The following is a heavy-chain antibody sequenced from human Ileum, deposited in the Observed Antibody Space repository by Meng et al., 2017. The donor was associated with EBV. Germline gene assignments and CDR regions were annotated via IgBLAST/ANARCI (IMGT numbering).Heavy chain of an antibody. CDR2: INPSGGST. Sequence: QVALGLSGAAVKEPGASVKVSCKAYGYTFTSQYMHWVRQAPGQGLEWMGTINPSGGSTTYAQKFQGRVTMTRDTSTSTVYMELSSLRSEDTAVYYCARRSGWYWGQGTLVTVSS. CDR3: ARRSGWY. CDR1: GYTFTSQY. V-gene: IGHV1-46*01. J-gene: IGHJ4*02. D-gene: IGHD6-19*01.